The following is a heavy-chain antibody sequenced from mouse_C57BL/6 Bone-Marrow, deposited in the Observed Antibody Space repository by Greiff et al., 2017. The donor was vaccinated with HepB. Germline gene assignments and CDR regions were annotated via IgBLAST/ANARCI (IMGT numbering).Heavy chain of an antibody. J-gene: IGHJ1*03. CDR1: GYAFSSYW. Sequence: VQLQESGAELVKPGASVKISCKASGYAFSSYWMNWVKQRPGKGLEWIGQIYPGDGDTNYNGKFKGKATLTADKSSSTAYMQLSSLTSEDSAVYFCAIYYDYEGWYFDVWGTGTTVTVSS. V-gene: IGHV1-80*01. CDR2: IYPGDGDT. D-gene: IGHD2-4*01. CDR3: AIYYDYEGWYFDV.